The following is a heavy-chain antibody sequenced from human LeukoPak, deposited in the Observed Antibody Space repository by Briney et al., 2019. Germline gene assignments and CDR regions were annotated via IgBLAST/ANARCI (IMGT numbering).Heavy chain of an antibody. CDR3: ARVQAVFGVVTHFDY. CDR1: GYSFTSYW. D-gene: IGHD3-3*01. Sequence: GESLKISCKVSGYSFTSYWIGWVRQMPGKGLEWMGIIYPGDSDTRYSPSFQGQVTISADKSISTAYLQWSGLKASDTAMYYCARVQAVFGVVTHFDYWGQGTLVTVSS. V-gene: IGHV5-51*01. CDR2: IYPGDSDT. J-gene: IGHJ4*02.